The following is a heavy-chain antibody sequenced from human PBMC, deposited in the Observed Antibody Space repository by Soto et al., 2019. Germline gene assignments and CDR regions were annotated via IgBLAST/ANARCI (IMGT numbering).Heavy chain of an antibody. V-gene: IGHV3-30*18. CDR2: ISYDGSNK. CDR1: GFTFSTYG. D-gene: IGHD4-17*01. Sequence: GGSLRLSCAASGFTFSTYGMHWVRQAPGKGLEWVAVISYDGSNKYYADSVKGRFTISRDNSKNTLYLQMNSLRAEDTAVYYCAKAHHYGDYGRYFDYWGQGTLVTVSS. J-gene: IGHJ4*02. CDR3: AKAHHYGDYGRYFDY.